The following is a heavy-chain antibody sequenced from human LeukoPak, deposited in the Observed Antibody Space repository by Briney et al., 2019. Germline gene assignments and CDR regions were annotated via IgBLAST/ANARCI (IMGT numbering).Heavy chain of an antibody. Sequence: SETLSLTCAVYGGSFSGYYWSWIRQPPGKGLEWIGEINHSGSTNYNPSLKSRVTISVDTSKNQFSLKLSSVTAADTAVCYCARAFYDFWSGYHNPFDYWGQGTLVTVSS. CDR1: GGSFSGYY. D-gene: IGHD3-3*01. CDR2: INHSGST. CDR3: ARAFYDFWSGYHNPFDY. J-gene: IGHJ4*02. V-gene: IGHV4-34*01.